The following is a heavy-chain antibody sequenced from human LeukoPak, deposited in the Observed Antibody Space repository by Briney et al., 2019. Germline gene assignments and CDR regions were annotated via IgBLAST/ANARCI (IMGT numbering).Heavy chain of an antibody. Sequence: QPGGSLRLSCAASGFTFSSYGMPWVRQAPGKGLEWVAVISYDGSNKYYADSVKGRFTISRDNSKNTLYLQMNSLRAEDTAVYYCAKGNNYGSGSYYYYYGMDVWGQGTTVTVSS. CDR2: ISYDGSNK. CDR1: GFTFSSYG. J-gene: IGHJ6*02. CDR3: AKGNNYGSGSYYYYYGMDV. V-gene: IGHV3-30*18. D-gene: IGHD3-10*01.